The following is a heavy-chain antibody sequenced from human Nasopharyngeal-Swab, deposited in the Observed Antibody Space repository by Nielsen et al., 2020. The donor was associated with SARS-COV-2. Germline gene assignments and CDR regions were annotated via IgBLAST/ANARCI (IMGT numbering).Heavy chain of an antibody. CDR3: VKDRGSYVFDY. CDR1: GFTFSSYA. V-gene: IGHV3-64D*09. Sequence: GEFLKISCSASGFTFSSYAMHWVRQAPGKGLEYVSAISSNGGSTYYADSVKGRFTISRDNSKNTLYLQMSSLRAEDTAVYYCVKDRGSYVFDYWGQGTLVTVSS. CDR2: ISSNGGST. J-gene: IGHJ4*02. D-gene: IGHD1-26*01.